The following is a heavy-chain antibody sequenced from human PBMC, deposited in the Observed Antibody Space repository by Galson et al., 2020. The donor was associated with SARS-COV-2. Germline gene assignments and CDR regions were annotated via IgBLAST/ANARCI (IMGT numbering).Heavy chain of an antibody. D-gene: IGHD2-2*01. J-gene: IGHJ3*02. CDR2: ISAYNGKT. CDR3: ARGWTYCSSTSCSDAFDI. CDR1: GYTFTSYG. V-gene: IGHV1-18*01. Sequence: ASVKVSCKASGYTFTSYGISWVRQAPGQGLEWMGWISAYNGKTNYAQKLQGRVTMTTDTTTSTAYMELRSLRSDDTAVYYCARGWTYCSSTSCSDAFDIWGQGTMVTVSS.